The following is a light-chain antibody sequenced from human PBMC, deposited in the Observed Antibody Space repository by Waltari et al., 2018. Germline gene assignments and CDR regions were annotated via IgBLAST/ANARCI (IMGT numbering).Light chain of an antibody. Sequence: QSALTQPASVSGSPGQSIAISCTGTSSDVGSYNLVSWYQQFPGKAPKLTLYEVNKRASGFSNRFSGSKFGNTASLTSSGLQAEDEGDYYCCSYTRGSVICGGGTKLTVL. CDR1: SSDVGSYNL. V-gene: IGLV2-23*02. J-gene: IGLJ2*01. CDR3: CSYTRGSVI. CDR2: EVN.